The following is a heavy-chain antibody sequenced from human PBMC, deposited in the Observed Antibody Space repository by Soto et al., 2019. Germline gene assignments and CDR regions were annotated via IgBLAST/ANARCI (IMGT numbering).Heavy chain of an antibody. D-gene: IGHD6-13*01. CDR2: INAGNGNT. Sequence: ASVKVSCKASGYTFTSYAMHWVRQAPGQRLEWMGWINAGNGNTKYSQKFQGRVTITRDTSASTAYMELSSLRSEDTAVYYCARGWAPPIYYYYMDVWGKGTTVTVSS. CDR1: GYTFTSYA. V-gene: IGHV1-3*01. J-gene: IGHJ6*03. CDR3: ARGWAPPIYYYYMDV.